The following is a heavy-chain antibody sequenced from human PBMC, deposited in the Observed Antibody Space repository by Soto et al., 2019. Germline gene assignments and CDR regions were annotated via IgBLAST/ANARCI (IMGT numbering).Heavy chain of an antibody. CDR1: GCIFSGAA. J-gene: IGHJ4*02. V-gene: IGHV3-23*01. CDR3: GKDRPGGPWPFDY. D-gene: IGHD6-6*01. Sequence: TAGSLRLSCGASGCIFSGAAKSSVRQAPGTGMQLVSAMCGTDSKTYYTDSVRCRFTTARDNSRNMVDSQMDSLRVEDTAVYYCGKDRPGGPWPFDYWCQGPMVTVSS. CDR2: MCGTDSKT.